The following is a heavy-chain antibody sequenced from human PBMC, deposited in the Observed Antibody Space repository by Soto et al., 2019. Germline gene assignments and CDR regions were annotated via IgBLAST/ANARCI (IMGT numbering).Heavy chain of an antibody. CDR3: ASEGLLWFGELIRNYYNFALDV. CDR2: INSISSTI. CDR1: GXTFSNYE. D-gene: IGHD3-10*01. V-gene: IGHV3-48*02. J-gene: IGHJ6*02. Sequence: GSLRLSCAASGXTFSNYEMNWVRQAPGKGLEGGSYINSISSTINYADSVKGRFTISRDNAKNSLYLQINNRRDEDTALYYCASEGLLWFGELIRNYYNFALDVWGQGNTVTVS.